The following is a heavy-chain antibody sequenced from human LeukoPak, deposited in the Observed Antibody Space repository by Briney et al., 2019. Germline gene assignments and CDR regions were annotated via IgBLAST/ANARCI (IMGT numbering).Heavy chain of an antibody. D-gene: IGHD2-2*01. CDR3: ARGPGVYQLTYYYYMDV. Sequence: ASVKVSCKASGYTFTSYGISWVRQAPGQGLEWMGWISAYNGNTNYAQKLQGRVTMTTDTSTSTAYMELRSLRSDDTAVYYCARGPGVYQLTYYYYMDVWGKGTTVTVSS. CDR1: GYTFTSYG. V-gene: IGHV1-18*01. CDR2: ISAYNGNT. J-gene: IGHJ6*03.